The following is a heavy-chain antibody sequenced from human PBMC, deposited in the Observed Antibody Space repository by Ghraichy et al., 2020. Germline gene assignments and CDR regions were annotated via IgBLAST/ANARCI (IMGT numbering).Heavy chain of an antibody. D-gene: IGHD4-11*01. CDR3: AREGGGNYYWFDP. J-gene: IGHJ5*02. Sequence: GGSLRHSCAASGFTFSSYWMSWVRQAPGKGLEWVANIKQDGSEKYYVDSVKGRFTISRDNAKNSLYLQMNSLRAEDTAVYYCAREGGGNYYWFDPWGQGTLVTVSS. CDR2: IKQDGSEK. CDR1: GFTFSSYW. V-gene: IGHV3-7*01.